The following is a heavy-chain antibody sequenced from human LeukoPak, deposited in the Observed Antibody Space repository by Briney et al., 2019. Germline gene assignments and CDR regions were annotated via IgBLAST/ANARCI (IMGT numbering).Heavy chain of an antibody. CDR1: GVSISTSRYY. J-gene: IGHJ5*02. Sequence: SETLSLTCTVSGVSISTSRYYWGWIRQPPGKGLEWIGNIYYTGPTYYNASLESRVTISLDTSKNQFFLKLNSVTAADTAMYYCARGGYYGSGNDFRFDPWGQGTLVTVSS. D-gene: IGHD3-10*01. CDR3: ARGGYYGSGNDFRFDP. CDR2: IYYTGPT. V-gene: IGHV4-39*01.